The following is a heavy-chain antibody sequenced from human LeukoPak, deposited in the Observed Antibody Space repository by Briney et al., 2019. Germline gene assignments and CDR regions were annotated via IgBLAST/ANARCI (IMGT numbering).Heavy chain of an antibody. CDR3: AKDQTTKGYDY. J-gene: IGHJ4*02. V-gene: IGHV3-23*01. CDR1: GFTFSSYA. CDR2: ISGSGGST. Sequence: GGSLRLSCAASGFTFSSYATSWGRQAPGEGLEWVSAISGSGGSTYYAVSVKGRFTISRDNSKNKLYLQMNSLRAEDTAVYYCAKDQTTKGYDYWGQGTLVTVSS. D-gene: IGHD4-4*01.